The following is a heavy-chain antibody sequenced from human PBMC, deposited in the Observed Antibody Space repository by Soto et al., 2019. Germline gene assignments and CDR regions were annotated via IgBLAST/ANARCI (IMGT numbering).Heavy chain of an antibody. CDR1: GFTFSNYW. CDR2: IKQDGSEK. D-gene: IGHD2-21*01. Sequence: EVQLVESGGGLVQPGGSLRLSCAASGFTFSNYWMVWVRQAPEKGPEWVATIKQDGSEKYYVDSVKGRFTISRDNTKNSLYLQMNSLRAEDTALYYCARETSADSFWGQGPLVTVSS. V-gene: IGHV3-7*01. CDR3: ARETSADSF. J-gene: IGHJ4*02.